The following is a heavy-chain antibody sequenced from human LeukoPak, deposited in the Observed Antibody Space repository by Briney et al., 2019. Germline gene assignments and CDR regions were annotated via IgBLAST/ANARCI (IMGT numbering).Heavy chain of an antibody. CDR1: GVSISSNLW. Sequence: SGTLSLTCAVSGVSISSNLWWTWVRQPPGKGLEWIAEIHHSGSINYNPSLKSRVTISVDKAKNQFSLNLNSVTAADTAVYYCARGGDRSFDNWGQGTLVTVSS. CDR2: IHHSGSI. CDR3: ARGGDRSFDN. V-gene: IGHV4-4*02. D-gene: IGHD3-10*01. J-gene: IGHJ4*02.